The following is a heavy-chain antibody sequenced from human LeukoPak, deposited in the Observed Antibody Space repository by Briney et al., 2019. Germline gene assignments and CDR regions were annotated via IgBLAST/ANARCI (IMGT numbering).Heavy chain of an antibody. J-gene: IGHJ4*02. V-gene: IGHV1-69*13. D-gene: IGHD3-10*01. Sequence: GASVKVSCKASGGTFSSYAISWVRQAPGQGLEWMGGIIPIFGTANYAQKFQGRVTVTADESTSTAYMELSSLRSEDTAVYYCASGTYIWFGESAFDYWGQGTLATVSS. CDR3: ASGTYIWFGESAFDY. CDR1: GGTFSSYA. CDR2: IIPIFGTA.